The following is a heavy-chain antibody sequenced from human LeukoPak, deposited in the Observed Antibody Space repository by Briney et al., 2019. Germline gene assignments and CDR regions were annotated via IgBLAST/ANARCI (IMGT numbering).Heavy chain of an antibody. CDR2: IYAGDSDT. CDR1: GYNFTISW. CDR3: ARQAHYDSSRYYLFDS. D-gene: IGHD3-22*01. J-gene: IGHJ4*02. Sequence: GESLKISCKGSGYNFTISWIGWMRQMPGKGLEWMGTIYAGDSDTRYRPSFQGQVTMSADKSISTAYLQWSSLKASDTAMYYCARQAHYDSSRYYLFDSWGQGTLVTVSS. V-gene: IGHV5-51*01.